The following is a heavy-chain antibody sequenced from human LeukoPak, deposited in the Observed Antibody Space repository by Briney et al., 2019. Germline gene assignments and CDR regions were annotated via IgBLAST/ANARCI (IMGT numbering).Heavy chain of an antibody. D-gene: IGHD2-2*01. J-gene: IGHJ4*02. CDR3: ARDRGYCSSTSCYFGGGYFDY. CDR1: GFTFSSYS. CDR2: ISSSSSYI. V-gene: IGHV3-21*01. Sequence: GGSLRLSCAASGFTFSSYSMNWVRQAPGKGLEWVSSISSSSSYIYYADSVKGRFTISRDNAKNSLYLQMNSLRAEDTAVYYCARDRGYCSSTSCYFGGGYFDYWGQGTLVTVPS.